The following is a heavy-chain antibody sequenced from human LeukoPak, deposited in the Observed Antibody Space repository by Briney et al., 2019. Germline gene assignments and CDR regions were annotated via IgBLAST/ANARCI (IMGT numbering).Heavy chain of an antibody. CDR2: MNPNSGNT. D-gene: IGHD1-26*01. CDR3: ARGLRTSGSPPDY. J-gene: IGHJ4*02. Sequence: ASVKVSCKASGYTFTSYDINWVRQATGQGLEWLGWMNPNSGNTGYAQKFQGRVTMTRNTSISTAYMELSSLRSEDTAVYYCARGLRTSGSPPDYWGQGTLVTVSS. V-gene: IGHV1-8*01. CDR1: GYTFTSYD.